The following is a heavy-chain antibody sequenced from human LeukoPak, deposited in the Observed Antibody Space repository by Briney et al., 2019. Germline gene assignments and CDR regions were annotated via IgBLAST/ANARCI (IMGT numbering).Heavy chain of an antibody. Sequence: SETLSLTCTVSGGSISSYYWSWIRQPPGKGLEWIGYIYYSGSTNYNPSLKSRVTISVDTSKNQFSLKLSSVTAADTAVYYCASGGGEWNYWFDPWGQGTLVTVSS. V-gene: IGHV4-59*01. J-gene: IGHJ5*02. CDR1: GGSISSYY. CDR2: IYYSGST. D-gene: IGHD1-7*01. CDR3: ASGGGEWNYWFDP.